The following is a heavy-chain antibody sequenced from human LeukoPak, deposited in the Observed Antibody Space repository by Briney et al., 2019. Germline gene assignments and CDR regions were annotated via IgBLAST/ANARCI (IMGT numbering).Heavy chain of an antibody. CDR1: GYTFTTYG. D-gene: IGHD3-10*01. Sequence: ASVKVSCKTSGYTFTTYGISWVRQAPGQGLEWMGWVSGSNGNTKYAQKVQGRVTMTTDTSTTTAYMEVRSLRSDDTAVYYCARDRDRMVQGVTALFDYWGQGTLVTVSS. CDR3: ARDRDRMVQGVTALFDY. J-gene: IGHJ4*02. V-gene: IGHV1-18*04. CDR2: VSGSNGNT.